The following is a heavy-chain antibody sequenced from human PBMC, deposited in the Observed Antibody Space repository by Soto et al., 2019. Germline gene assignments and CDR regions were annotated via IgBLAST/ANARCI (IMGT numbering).Heavy chain of an antibody. CDR3: ARDLWGYCGTDCYPLDV. J-gene: IGHJ6*02. V-gene: IGHV4-39*02. CDR2: FFIGGNT. Sequence: SETLSLTCTVSGGFISSSTYYWGWMRQPPGKGLEWIASFFIGGNTYYNPSLKSRVTISVDTSKNQFSLKLSSVTAADTAFYYCARDLWGYCGTDCYPLDVWGQGTTVTVSS. CDR1: GGFISSSTYY. D-gene: IGHD2-21*02.